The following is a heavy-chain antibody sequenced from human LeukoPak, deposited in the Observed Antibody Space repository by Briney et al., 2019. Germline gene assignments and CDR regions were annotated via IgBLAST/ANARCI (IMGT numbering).Heavy chain of an antibody. CDR2: IFPDDSDT. CDR1: GYNFAHDW. V-gene: IGHV5-51*01. CDR3: ARQESEMTTPANRYFDL. J-gene: IGHJ4*02. Sequence: GESLKISCKGSGYNFAHDWIGWVRQMPGKGLEWMGIIFPDDSDTIYSPSFQGQVTISADKSINTAYLQWSNLKASDSAIYYCARQESEMTTPANRYFDLWGQGTLVTVSS. D-gene: IGHD5-24*01.